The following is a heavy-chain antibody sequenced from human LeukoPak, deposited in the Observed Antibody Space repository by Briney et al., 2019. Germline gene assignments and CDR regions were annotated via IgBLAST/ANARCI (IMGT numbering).Heavy chain of an antibody. J-gene: IGHJ4*02. CDR2: ISDSSSLT. D-gene: IGHD3-10*01. Sequence: GGSLRLSCAASGFTFSSFGMNWVRQAPGKGLEWVSYISDSSSLTYYADSVKGRFTISRDNAKNSLYLQMNSLRAEDTAVYYCVGDYYGSGSHDYWGQGTLVTVSS. V-gene: IGHV3-21*05. CDR3: VGDYYGSGSHDY. CDR1: GFTFSSFG.